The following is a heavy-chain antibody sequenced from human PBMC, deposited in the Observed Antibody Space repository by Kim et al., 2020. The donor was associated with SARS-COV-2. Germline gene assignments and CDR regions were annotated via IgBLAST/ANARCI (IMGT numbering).Heavy chain of an antibody. CDR2: ISSSGSTI. D-gene: IGHD3-9*01. CDR3: ARAVLKRYFDWLLSGAGDY. J-gene: IGHJ4*01. V-gene: IGHV3-48*03. CDR1: GFTFSSYE. Sequence: GGSLRLSCAASGFTFSSYEMNWVRQAPGKGLEWVSYISSSGSTIYYADSVKGRFTISRDNAKNSLYLQMNSLRAEDTAVYYCARAVLKRYFDWLLSGAGDYWANGTLVTVSS.